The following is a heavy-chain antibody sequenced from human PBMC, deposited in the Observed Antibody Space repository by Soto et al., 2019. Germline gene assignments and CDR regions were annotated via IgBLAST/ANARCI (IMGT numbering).Heavy chain of an antibody. V-gene: IGHV4-31*03. D-gene: IGHD2-15*01. Sequence: QVQLQESGPGLVKPSQTLSLTCTVSGGSISSGGYYWSWIRQHPGKGLEWIGYIYYSGSTYYNPSLKSRVTIAADTXXNXFXXKLISVTAADTAVYYCARETMVEMAPIRPSDAFEIWGQGTMVTVSS. J-gene: IGHJ3*02. CDR1: GGSISSGGYY. CDR2: IYYSGST. CDR3: ARETMVEMAPIRPSDAFEI.